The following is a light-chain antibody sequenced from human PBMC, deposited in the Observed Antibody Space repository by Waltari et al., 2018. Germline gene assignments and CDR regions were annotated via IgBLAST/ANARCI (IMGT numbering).Light chain of an antibody. CDR3: AAWDDSLNGYV. CDR2: SNN. Sequence: QSVLTQPPSASGAPGQRVTISCSGSSSNIGSNTVNWYQQLPGTAHKLLIYSNNQRPSGVPDRFSASKSGTAASLAISGLQSEDEADYYWAAWDDSLNGYVFGTGTKVSVL. V-gene: IGLV1-44*01. J-gene: IGLJ1*01. CDR1: SSNIGSNT.